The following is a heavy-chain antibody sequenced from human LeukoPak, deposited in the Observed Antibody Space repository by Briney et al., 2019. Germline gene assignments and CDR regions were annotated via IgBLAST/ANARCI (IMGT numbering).Heavy chain of an antibody. Sequence: PSETLSLTCTVSGGSISSHYWSWIRQPPGKGLEWIGYISYIGYTNYNPSLKSRVTISIDTSKNQFSLKLSSVTAADTAVYYCARGVTTVVTPDWFDPWGQGTLVTVSS. CDR3: ARGVTTVVTPDWFDP. CDR1: GGSISSHY. D-gene: IGHD4-23*01. CDR2: ISYIGYT. J-gene: IGHJ5*02. V-gene: IGHV4-59*11.